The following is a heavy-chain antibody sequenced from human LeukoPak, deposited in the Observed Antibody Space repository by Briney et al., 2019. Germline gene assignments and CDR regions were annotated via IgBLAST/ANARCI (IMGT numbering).Heavy chain of an antibody. D-gene: IGHD3-10*01. CDR2: INPNNGGT. V-gene: IGHV1-2*02. Sequence: ASVKVSCKASGYTFTGYYMHWVRQAPGQGLEWMGWINPNNGGTNYAQKFQGRVTMTRDTSISTAYMELSRLRSDDTAVYYCARARVSRFGELNWFDPWGQGTLATASS. CDR3: ARARVSRFGELNWFDP. J-gene: IGHJ5*02. CDR1: GYTFTGYY.